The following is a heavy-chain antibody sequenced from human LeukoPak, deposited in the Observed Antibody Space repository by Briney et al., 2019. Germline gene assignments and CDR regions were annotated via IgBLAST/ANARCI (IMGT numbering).Heavy chain of an antibody. J-gene: IGHJ4*02. V-gene: IGHV4-59*01. CDR3: ARLNEFGGSFLLDY. CDR2: IYYSGST. D-gene: IGHD3-10*01. Sequence: SETLSLTCTVSGGSISSYYWSWIRQPPGKGLEWIGYIYYSGSTNYNPSLKSRVTISVDTSKNQFSLKLSSVTAADTAVYYCARLNEFGGSFLLDYWGQGTRATAS. CDR1: GGSISSYY.